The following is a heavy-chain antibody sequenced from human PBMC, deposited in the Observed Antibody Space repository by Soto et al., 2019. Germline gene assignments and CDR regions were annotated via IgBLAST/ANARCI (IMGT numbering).Heavy chain of an antibody. CDR2: IYWDDDK. CDR3: AHRHRVVVVAATPSTYAFDY. Sequence: SGPTLVNPTQTLTLTCTFSGFSLSTSGVGVGWIRQPPGKALEWLALIYWDDDKRYSPSLKSRLTITKDTSKNQVVLTMTNMDPVDTATYYCAHRHRVVVVAATPSTYAFDYWGQGTLVTVSS. J-gene: IGHJ4*02. D-gene: IGHD2-15*01. CDR1: GFSLSTSGVG. V-gene: IGHV2-5*02.